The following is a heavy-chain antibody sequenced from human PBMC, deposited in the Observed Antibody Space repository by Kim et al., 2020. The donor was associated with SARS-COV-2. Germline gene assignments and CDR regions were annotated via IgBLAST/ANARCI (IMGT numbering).Heavy chain of an antibody. D-gene: IGHD3-10*01. CDR1: GGSISSVGYC. V-gene: IGHV4-31*02. Sequence: GGSISSVGYCWSWIRQHPGKGLEWIGYIYYSGSTYYNPSLKSRVTISVDTSKNQFSLKLSSVTAADTAVYYCARAKDVDGEFKYWGQGTLAT. CDR3: ARAKDVDGEFKY. J-gene: IGHJ4*02. CDR2: IYYSGST.